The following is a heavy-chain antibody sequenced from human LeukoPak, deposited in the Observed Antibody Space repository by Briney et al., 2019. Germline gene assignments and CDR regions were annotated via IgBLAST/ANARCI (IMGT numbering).Heavy chain of an antibody. CDR2: IYYSGST. J-gene: IGHJ4*02. CDR3: ARGSVVFDY. D-gene: IGHD3-22*01. V-gene: IGHV4-59*01. CDR1: GGSISSYY. Sequence: SETLSLTCTVSGGSISSYYWSWIRQPPGKGLEWIGYIYYSGSTNYDPSLKSRVTISVDTSKNQFSLKLSSVTAADTAVYYCARGSVVFDYWGQGTLVTVSS.